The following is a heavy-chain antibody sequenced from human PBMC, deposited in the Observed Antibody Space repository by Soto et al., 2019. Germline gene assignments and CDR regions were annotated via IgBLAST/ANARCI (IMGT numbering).Heavy chain of an antibody. CDR3: ARDRDSSGLG. Sequence: GGSLRLSCAAPGFTFSSYAMHWVRQAPGKGLEWVAVISYDGSNKYYADSVKGRFTISRDNTKNTLYLQMNSLRAEDTAVYYCARDRDSSGLGWGQGTLVTVSS. D-gene: IGHD6-19*01. CDR2: ISYDGSNK. CDR1: GFTFSSYA. V-gene: IGHV3-30-3*01. J-gene: IGHJ4*02.